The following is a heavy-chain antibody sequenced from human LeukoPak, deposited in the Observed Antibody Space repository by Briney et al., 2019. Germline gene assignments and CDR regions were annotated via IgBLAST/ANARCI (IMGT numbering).Heavy chain of an antibody. Sequence: GGSLRLSCAASGFSVSSNYISWVRQAPGKGLEWVGRTRNKANSYTTEYAASVKGRFTISRDDSKNSLYLQMNSLKTEDTAVYYCVRGAAGSFDYWGQGTLVTVSS. V-gene: IGHV3-72*01. CDR3: VRGAAGSFDY. CDR2: TRNKANSYTT. J-gene: IGHJ4*02. CDR1: GFSVSSNY. D-gene: IGHD6-13*01.